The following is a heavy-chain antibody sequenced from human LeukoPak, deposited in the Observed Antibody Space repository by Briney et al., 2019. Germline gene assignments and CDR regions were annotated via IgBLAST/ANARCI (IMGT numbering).Heavy chain of an antibody. CDR3: AREPAASPGGDWFDP. Sequence: ASVKVSCKASGGTFSSYAISWVRQAPGQGLEWMGRIIPILGIANYAQKFQGRVTITADKSTSTAYMELSSLRSEDTAVYYCAREPAASPGGDWFDPWGQGTLVTVSS. J-gene: IGHJ5*02. V-gene: IGHV1-69*04. D-gene: IGHD6-13*01. CDR1: GGTFSSYA. CDR2: IIPILGIA.